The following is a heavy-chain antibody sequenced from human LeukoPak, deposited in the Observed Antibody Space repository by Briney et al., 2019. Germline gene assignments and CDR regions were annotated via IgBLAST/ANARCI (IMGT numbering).Heavy chain of an antibody. V-gene: IGHV3-23*01. CDR1: GFTFSSYA. CDR2: ISGSGGST. Sequence: PGGSLRLSCAASGFTFSSYAMSWVRQAPGKGLEWVSAISGSGGSTYYADSVKGRFTISRDNSKNTLYLQMNSLRAEDMALYYCAKAPSYDILTGYPGGYYFDYWGQGTLVTVSS. J-gene: IGHJ4*02. CDR3: AKAPSYDILTGYPGGYYFDY. D-gene: IGHD3-9*01.